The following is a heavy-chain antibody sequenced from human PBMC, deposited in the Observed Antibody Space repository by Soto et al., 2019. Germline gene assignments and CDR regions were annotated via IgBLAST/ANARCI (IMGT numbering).Heavy chain of an antibody. V-gene: IGHV4-59*01. CDR2: IYYSGST. J-gene: IGHJ6*02. D-gene: IGHD6-13*01. CDR3: AREGRQQFPGGMDV. Sequence: PSETLSLTRTVSGGSISSYYWSWIRQPPGKGLEWIGYIYYSGSTNYNPSLKSRVTISVDTSKNQFSLKLSSVTAADTAVYYCAREGRQQFPGGMDVWGQGTTVPVSS. CDR1: GGSISSYY.